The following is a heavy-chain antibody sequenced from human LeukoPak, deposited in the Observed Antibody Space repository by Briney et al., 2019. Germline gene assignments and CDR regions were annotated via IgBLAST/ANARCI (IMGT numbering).Heavy chain of an antibody. D-gene: IGHD3-10*01. CDR1: GFTFSSYS. CDR3: ARDRVDPVFDY. Sequence: GSLRPSCAASGFTFSSYSMNWVRQAPGKGLEWVSSISSSSSYIYYADSVKGRFTISRDNAKNSLYLQMNSLRAEDTAVYYCARDRVDPVFDYWGQGTLVTVSS. V-gene: IGHV3-21*01. CDR2: ISSSSSYI. J-gene: IGHJ4*02.